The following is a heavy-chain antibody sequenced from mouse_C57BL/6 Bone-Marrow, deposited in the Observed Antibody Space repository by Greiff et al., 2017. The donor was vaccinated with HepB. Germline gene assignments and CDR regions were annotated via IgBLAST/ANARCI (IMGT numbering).Heavy chain of an antibody. CDR2: IRSKSNNYAT. Sequence: VQLKESGGGLVQPKGSLKLSCAASGFSFNTYAMNWVRQAPGKGLEWVARIRSKSNNYATYYADSVKDRFTISRDDSESMRYLQMNNLKTEDTAMYYCVRQGTYYGSSTGFAYWGQGTLVTVSA. CDR1: GFSFNTYA. J-gene: IGHJ3*01. D-gene: IGHD1-1*01. V-gene: IGHV10-1*01. CDR3: VRQGTYYGSSTGFAY.